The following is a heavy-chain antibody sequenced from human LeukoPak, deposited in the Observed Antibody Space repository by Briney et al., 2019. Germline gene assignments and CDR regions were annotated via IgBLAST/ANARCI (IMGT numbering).Heavy chain of an antibody. D-gene: IGHD4-17*01. V-gene: IGHV5-51*01. CDR3: ARRVAVTTAIQGFDY. Sequence: GESLKISCKGSGYRFTNYWIGWVRQMPGKGLEWMGIIYPGDSDTRYSPSFQGQVTISADKSISTAYLQWSSLKASDTAMYYCARRVAVTTAIQGFDYWGQGTLVTVSS. J-gene: IGHJ4*02. CDR2: IYPGDSDT. CDR1: GYRFTNYW.